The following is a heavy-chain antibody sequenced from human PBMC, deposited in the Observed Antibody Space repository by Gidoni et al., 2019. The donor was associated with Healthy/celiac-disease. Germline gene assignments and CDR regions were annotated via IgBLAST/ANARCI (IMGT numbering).Heavy chain of an antibody. CDR2: TYYRSKWYN. J-gene: IGHJ6*02. Sequence: QVQLQQSGPGLVKPSQTLSLTCAIFGDSVSSNSSAWNWIRQSPSRGLEWLGRTYYRSKWYNDYAVSVKSRITSNPDTSKNQFSLQLNSVTPEDTAVYYCARGLRLRNFYYYYGMDVWGQGTTVTVSS. CDR1: GDSVSSNSSA. V-gene: IGHV6-1*01. D-gene: IGHD5-12*01. CDR3: ARGLRLRNFYYYYGMDV.